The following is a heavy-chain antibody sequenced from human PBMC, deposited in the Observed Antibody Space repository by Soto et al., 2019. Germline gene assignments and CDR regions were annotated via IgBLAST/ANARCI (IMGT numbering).Heavy chain of an antibody. CDR1: GFTFSSYD. D-gene: IGHD1-26*01. V-gene: IGHV3-30*18. CDR3: AKTYSGPFDV. J-gene: IGHJ3*01. Sequence: GGSLRLSCAASGFTFSSYDIHWVRQAPGKGLEWVALISYDGSRKYYADSVKGLFTISRDNSKNTLYLQVNSLRAEDTAVYYCAKTYSGPFDVWGQGTMVTVSS. CDR2: ISYDGSRK.